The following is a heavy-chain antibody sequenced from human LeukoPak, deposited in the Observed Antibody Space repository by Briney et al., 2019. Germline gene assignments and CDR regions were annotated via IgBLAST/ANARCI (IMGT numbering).Heavy chain of an antibody. D-gene: IGHD6-19*01. V-gene: IGHV3-7*04. CDR1: GFNFDHYW. CDR3: ARDPGSRWWGGFDL. Sequence: PGGSLRLSCAASGFNFDHYWMTWVRQAPGKGLEWVANIKQDGSEKVYLDSMKGRFTISRDNSRDSLYLQMNSLRPEDTAVYYCARDPGSRWWGGFDLWGQGTLVTVSS. CDR2: IKQDGSEK. J-gene: IGHJ5*02.